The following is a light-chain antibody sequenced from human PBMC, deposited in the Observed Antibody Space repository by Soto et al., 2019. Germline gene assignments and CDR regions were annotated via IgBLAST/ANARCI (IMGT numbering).Light chain of an antibody. V-gene: IGLV2-14*01. CDR2: EVT. CDR3: SSYTSISGV. Sequence: QSALTQPASVSGSPGQSITISCTGTSSDVGGYNSVSWYQQHPGKAPKLMIYEVTNRPSGVSDRFSGSKSGNTASLTISGLQAEDEADYYCSSYTSISGVFGGGTKVTVL. J-gene: IGLJ2*01. CDR1: SSDVGGYNS.